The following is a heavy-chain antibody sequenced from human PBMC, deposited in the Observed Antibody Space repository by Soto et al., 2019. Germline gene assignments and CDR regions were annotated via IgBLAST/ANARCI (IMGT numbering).Heavy chain of an antibody. Sequence: QLQLQESGPGLVKPSETLSLTCSVSGGSFRSYIYHCVWIRQYPGQGLVGVPSIHFSGNSFYNSSLKSRFTVTIDTAHSQFALRLSSVITADTAVYYCAILYTGNYIMDHWGQGTLVTVSS. CDR2: IHFSGNS. CDR3: AILYTGNYIMDH. CDR1: GGSFRSYIYH. D-gene: IGHD1-26*01. J-gene: IGHJ4*02. V-gene: IGHV4-39*01.